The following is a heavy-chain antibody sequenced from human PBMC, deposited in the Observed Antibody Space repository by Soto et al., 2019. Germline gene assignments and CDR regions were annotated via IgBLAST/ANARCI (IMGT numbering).Heavy chain of an antibody. CDR3: ARVDGSYSGFDY. CDR1: GYTFTSYD. V-gene: IGHV1-8*01. CDR2: MNPNSGNT. D-gene: IGHD1-26*01. J-gene: IGHJ4*02. Sequence: ASVKVSCKASGYTFTSYDINWVRQATGQGLEWMGWMNPNSGNTGYAQKFQGRVTMTRNTSISTAYMELSSLRSEDTAVYYCARVDGSYSGFDYWGQGTLVTVSS.